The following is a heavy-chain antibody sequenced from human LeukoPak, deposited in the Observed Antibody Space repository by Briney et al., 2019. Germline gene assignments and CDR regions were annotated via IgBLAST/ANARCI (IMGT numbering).Heavy chain of an antibody. J-gene: IGHJ4*02. Sequence: LRGVSLRLSCAASGLTFSGYAMSWVRQAPGKGLEWVSAISGSGGSTYYADSVKGRFTISRDNSKNTLYLQMNSLRAEDTAVYYCASGDYVWGSYRYWFDYWGQGTLVTVSS. CDR1: GLTFSGYA. CDR3: ASGDYVWGSYRYWFDY. D-gene: IGHD3-16*02. V-gene: IGHV3-23*01. CDR2: ISGSGGST.